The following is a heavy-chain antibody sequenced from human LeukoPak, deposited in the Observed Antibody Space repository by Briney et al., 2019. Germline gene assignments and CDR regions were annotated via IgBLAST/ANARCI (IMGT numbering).Heavy chain of an antibody. CDR1: GFSFSSYV. Sequence: PGGSLRLSCVTSGFSFSSYVMSWVRQAPGKGLEWVSTTDGSGGDTYYADSVKGRFTISRDNSQNTLYVQMNSLRVGDTAVYYCAKDKFCGNGVCYGMDVWGQGTTVTVSS. V-gene: IGHV3-23*01. CDR3: AKDKFCGNGVCYGMDV. D-gene: IGHD2-8*01. J-gene: IGHJ6*02. CDR2: TDGSGGDT.